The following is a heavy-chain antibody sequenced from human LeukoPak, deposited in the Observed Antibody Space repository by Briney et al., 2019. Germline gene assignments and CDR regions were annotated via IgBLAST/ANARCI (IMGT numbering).Heavy chain of an antibody. CDR3: ARHPVAGTRVFDY. J-gene: IGHJ4*02. Sequence: SETLSLTCTVSGGSISSYYWSWIRQPPGKGLEWIGSIYYSGSTYYNPSLKSRVTISVDTSKNQFSLKLSSVTAADTAVYYCARHPVAGTRVFDYWGQGTLVTVSS. CDR1: GGSISSYY. D-gene: IGHD6-19*01. CDR2: IYYSGST. V-gene: IGHV4-39*01.